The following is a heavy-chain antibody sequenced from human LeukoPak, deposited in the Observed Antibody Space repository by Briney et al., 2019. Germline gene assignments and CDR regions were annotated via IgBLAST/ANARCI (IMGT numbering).Heavy chain of an antibody. Sequence: GGSLRLSCAASGFTFSSYSMNWVRQAPGKGLEWVSSISSSSSYIYYADSVKGRFTISRDNAKNSLYLQMNSLRAEDTAVYYCARDLRYSNYGPFXXWGQXXLVT. CDR3: ARDLRYSNYGPFXX. CDR1: GFTFSSYS. J-gene: IGHJ4*02. V-gene: IGHV3-21*01. D-gene: IGHD4-11*01. CDR2: ISSSSSYI.